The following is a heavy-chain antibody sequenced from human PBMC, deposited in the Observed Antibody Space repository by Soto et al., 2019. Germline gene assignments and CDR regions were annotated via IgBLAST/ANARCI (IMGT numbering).Heavy chain of an antibody. D-gene: IGHD6-19*01. Sequence: QVQLVQSGAEVREPGASVKISCKTSGYTFTDSFIHWVRQAPGQGLEWMGIINPGADRTTYPQTLQGRVRFTRDTATSTVYMEVNGLTSDATAIYFCAKGGGSSGWSYFTSWGQGTLVTVSS. CDR3: AKGGGSSGWSYFTS. CDR2: INPGADRT. V-gene: IGHV1-46*01. CDR1: GYTFTDSF. J-gene: IGHJ5*02.